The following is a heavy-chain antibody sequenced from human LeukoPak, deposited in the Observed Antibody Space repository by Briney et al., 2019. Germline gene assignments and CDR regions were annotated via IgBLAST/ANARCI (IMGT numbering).Heavy chain of an antibody. Sequence: GASVNVSCKASGYTFIGYYMHWVRQAPGQGLEWMGWINPHSGGTNSEQNFKGRVTMSRDTSISTVYMELSRLRSDDTALYYCAREGVIGDGYNFFDYWGQGTLVTVSS. CDR1: GYTFIGYY. CDR2: INPHSGGT. J-gene: IGHJ4*02. CDR3: AREGVIGDGYNFFDY. D-gene: IGHD5-24*01. V-gene: IGHV1-2*02.